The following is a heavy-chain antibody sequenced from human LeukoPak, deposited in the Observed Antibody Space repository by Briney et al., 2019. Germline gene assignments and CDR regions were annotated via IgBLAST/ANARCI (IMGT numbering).Heavy chain of an antibody. Sequence: GASVKVSCKASGYTFTNYPMHWVRLAPGQGLEWMGWTSPNTGYIYYARKFQGRMTMATNTATRTVYMELSSLRSEGTAVYYCATSRYCSNGVCPFDYWGQGTLVTVSS. V-gene: IGHV1-8*02. CDR1: GYTFTNYP. CDR3: ATSRYCSNGVCPFDY. J-gene: IGHJ4*02. CDR2: TSPNTGYI. D-gene: IGHD2-8*01.